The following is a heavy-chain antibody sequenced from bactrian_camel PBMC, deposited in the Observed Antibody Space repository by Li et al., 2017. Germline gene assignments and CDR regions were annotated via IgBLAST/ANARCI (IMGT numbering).Heavy chain of an antibody. Sequence: HVQLVESGGGSVEAGESLRLSCVGSDFSRYYMAWFREAPGKGREGVAAITGADVTYYTDSVKGRFTISQDNARNTLYLQMNSLKPEDTAMYYCARDPSNAWSVVDGALFWRPRYWGQGTQVTVS. J-gene: IGHJ4*01. CDR3: ARDPSNAWSVVDGALFWRPRY. CDR2: ITGADVT. V-gene: IGHV3S55*01. D-gene: IGHD2*01. CDR1: DFSRYY.